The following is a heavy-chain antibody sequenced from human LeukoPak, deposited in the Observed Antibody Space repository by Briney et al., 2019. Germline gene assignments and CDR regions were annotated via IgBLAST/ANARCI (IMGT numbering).Heavy chain of an antibody. CDR3: TRGGIVAAVDY. CDR2: INHSGRT. CDR1: GGSFSGYY. Sequence: PSEALSLTCAVYGGSFSGYYWSWIRQPPGKGLEWIGEINHSGRTNYNPSLKSRVTISVDTSKNQFSLKLSSVTAADAAVYYCTRGGIVAAVDYWGQGTLVTVSS. D-gene: IGHD6-25*01. J-gene: IGHJ4*02. V-gene: IGHV4-34*01.